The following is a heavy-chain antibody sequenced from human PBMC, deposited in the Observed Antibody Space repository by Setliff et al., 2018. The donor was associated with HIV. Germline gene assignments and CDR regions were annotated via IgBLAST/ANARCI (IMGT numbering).Heavy chain of an antibody. CDR1: GFTFSHAW. CDR2: IKTKSDGETE. D-gene: IGHD3-10*01. Sequence: GESLKISCAASGFTFSHAWMTWVRQAPGKGLEWVGRIKTKSDGETEDYAAPVKGRFTISRDDSKNTLYLQMNSLKNEDTAVYYCTTNLPRPEALRQSGVDPWGQGALVTVSS. J-gene: IGHJ5*02. V-gene: IGHV3-15*01. CDR3: TTNLPRPEALRQSGVDP.